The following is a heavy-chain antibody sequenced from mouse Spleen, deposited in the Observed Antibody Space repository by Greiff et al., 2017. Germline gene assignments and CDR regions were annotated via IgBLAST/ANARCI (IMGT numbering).Heavy chain of an antibody. Sequence: EVQLVESGGGLVQPGGSRKLSCAASGFTFSSFGMHWVRQAPEKGLEWVAYISSGSSTIYYADTVKGRFTISRDNPKNTLFLQMTSLRSEDTAMYYCARSPFLPGGYWGQGTSVTVSS. CDR3: ARSPFLPGGY. D-gene: IGHD4-1*01. CDR1: GFTFSSFG. J-gene: IGHJ4*01. V-gene: IGHV5-17*02. CDR2: ISSGSSTI.